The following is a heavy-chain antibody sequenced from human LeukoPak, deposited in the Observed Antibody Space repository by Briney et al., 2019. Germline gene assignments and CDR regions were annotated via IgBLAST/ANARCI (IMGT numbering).Heavy chain of an antibody. CDR3: AKYSRYDYVGQIDY. D-gene: IGHD4-17*01. V-gene: IGHV3-7*03. CDR1: GFTFSSYW. Sequence: PGGSLRLSCAASGFTFSSYWMSWVRQAPGKGLEWVANIKQDGSEKYYVDSMKGRFTISRDNAKNSLYLQMNSLRAEDTAIYYCAKYSRYDYVGQIDYWGQGTLVTVSS. J-gene: IGHJ4*02. CDR2: IKQDGSEK.